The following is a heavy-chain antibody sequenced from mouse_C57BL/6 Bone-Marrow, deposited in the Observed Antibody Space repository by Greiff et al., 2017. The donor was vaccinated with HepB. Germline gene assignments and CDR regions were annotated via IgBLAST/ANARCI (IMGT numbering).Heavy chain of an antibody. J-gene: IGHJ2*01. CDR1: GFTFSDYY. CDR2: INYDGSST. V-gene: IGHV5-16*01. CDR3: ARGLRQGVDY. D-gene: IGHD2-4*01. Sequence: EVKVVESEGGLVQPGSSMKLSCTASGFTFSDYYMAWVRQVPEKGLEWVANINYDGSSTYYLDSLKSRFIISRDNAKNILYLQMSSLKSEDTATYYCARGLRQGVDYWGQGTTLTVSS.